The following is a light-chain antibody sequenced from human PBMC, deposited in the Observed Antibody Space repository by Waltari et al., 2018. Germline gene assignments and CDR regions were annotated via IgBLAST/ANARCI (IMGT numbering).Light chain of an antibody. CDR3: SSYTSSSTRV. CDR1: SSEVGGYNY. CDR2: EVS. V-gene: IGLV2-14*01. Sequence: QSALTQPASVSGSPGQSITISCPGTSSEVGGYNYVPWYQQHPGKAPKLMIYEVSNRPSGVSNRFSGSKSGNTASLTISGLQAEDEADYYCSSYTSSSTRVFGGGTKLTVL. J-gene: IGLJ3*02.